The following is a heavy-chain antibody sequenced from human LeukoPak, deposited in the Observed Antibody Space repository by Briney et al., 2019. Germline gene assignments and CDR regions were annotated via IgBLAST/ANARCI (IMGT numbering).Heavy chain of an antibody. V-gene: IGHV3-66*04. CDR3: ARPAYTAAYDL. J-gene: IGHJ3*01. Sequence: GGSLRLSCTASGFTVSSKYMSWVRQAPGKGLEWVLVIYSSGTTYYADSVKGRFTISRDNAKSSLYLQMNGLRAEDTAVYYCARPAYTAAYDLWGHGTLVTVSS. D-gene: IGHD3-16*01. CDR2: IYSSGTT. CDR1: GFTVSSKY.